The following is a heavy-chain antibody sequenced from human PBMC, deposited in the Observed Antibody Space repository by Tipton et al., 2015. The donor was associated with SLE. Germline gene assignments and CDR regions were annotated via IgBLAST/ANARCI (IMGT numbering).Heavy chain of an antibody. V-gene: IGHV3-53*04. D-gene: IGHD6-19*01. CDR1: GFTVSSNY. CDR2: IYSGGST. J-gene: IGHJ3*02. Sequence: QLVQSGGGLVQPGGSLRLSCAASGFTVSSNYMSWVRQAPGKGLEWVSVIYSGGSTYYADSVKGRFTISRRNSKNTLYLQMNSLRAEDTAVYYCARASSGWYLDIWGQGTMVTVSS. CDR3: ARASSGWYLDI.